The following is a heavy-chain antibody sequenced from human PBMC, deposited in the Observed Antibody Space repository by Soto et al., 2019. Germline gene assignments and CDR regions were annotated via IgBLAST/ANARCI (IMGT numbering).Heavy chain of an antibody. CDR3: ARPVNYYYGWGSNYGRDV. CDR1: GYTFTSYG. V-gene: IGHV1-18*01. CDR2: ISAYNGNT. D-gene: IGHD3-10*01. Sequence: ASVKVSCKASGYTFTSYGISWVRQAPGQGLEWMGWISAYNGNTNYAQKLQGRVTMTTDTSTSTAYMELRSLRSDDTAVYYCARPVNYYYGWGSNYGRDVWGQGTTVTVSS. J-gene: IGHJ6*02.